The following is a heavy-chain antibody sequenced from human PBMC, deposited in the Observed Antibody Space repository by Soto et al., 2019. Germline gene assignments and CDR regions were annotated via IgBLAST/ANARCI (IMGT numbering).Heavy chain of an antibody. CDR3: ARICFSSGYHFDY. D-gene: IGHD6-19*01. CDR2: INPNSGGT. CDR1: GYTFTGYY. V-gene: IGHV1-2*02. J-gene: IGHJ4*02. Sequence: ACVKVSCRVSGYTFTGYYMHWVRQAPGQGLEWMGWINPNSGGTNYAQKFQVRVTMTRDTSISTAYMELSRLRSDDTAVYYCARICFSSGYHFDYWGQGTLVTVSS.